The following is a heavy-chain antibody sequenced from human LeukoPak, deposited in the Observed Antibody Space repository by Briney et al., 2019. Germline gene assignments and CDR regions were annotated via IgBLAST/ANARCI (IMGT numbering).Heavy chain of an antibody. D-gene: IGHD3-10*01. CDR1: GFTFSGSA. CDR3: TRSASTTRGGYGLDV. CDR2: IRSKGNNYAT. Sequence: GGSLRLSCAASGFTFSGSAMHWVRQASGKGLEWVGRIRSKGNNYATAYAASVEGRFTISRDDSKNTAYLQMNSLKTEDTAVYYCTRSASTTRGGYGLDVWGQGTTVTVSS. V-gene: IGHV3-73*01. J-gene: IGHJ6*02.